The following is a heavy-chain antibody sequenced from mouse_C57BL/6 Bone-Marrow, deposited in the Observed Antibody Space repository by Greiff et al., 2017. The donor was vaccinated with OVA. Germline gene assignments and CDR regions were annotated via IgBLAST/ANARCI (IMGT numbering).Heavy chain of an antibody. V-gene: IGHV8-8*01. J-gene: IGHJ3*01. D-gene: IGHD2-3*01. CDR3: ARIDDGYPFAY. Sequence: QVTLKESGPGILQPYQTLSLTCSFSGFSLSTFGMGVVWLRQPSGKGLVWLAHIWWGDVKYYNPALKSGISISKDTSKNQVFLKIANVDTADTATDYCARIDDGYPFAYWGQGTLVTVSA. CDR1: GFSLSTFGMG. CDR2: IWWGDVK.